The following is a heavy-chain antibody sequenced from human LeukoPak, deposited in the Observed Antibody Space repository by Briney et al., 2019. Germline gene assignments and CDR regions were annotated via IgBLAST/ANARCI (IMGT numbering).Heavy chain of an antibody. CDR1: GYTFTGYY. Sequence: EASVKVSCKASGYTFTGYYMHWVRQAPGQGLEWMGWINPNSGGTNYAQKFQGRVTMTRDTSISTAYMELSRLRSDDTAVYYCARDRDTIVRGVIIPNFDPWGQGTLVTVSS. CDR2: INPNSGGT. D-gene: IGHD3-10*01. CDR3: ARDRDTIVRGVIIPNFDP. V-gene: IGHV1-2*02. J-gene: IGHJ5*02.